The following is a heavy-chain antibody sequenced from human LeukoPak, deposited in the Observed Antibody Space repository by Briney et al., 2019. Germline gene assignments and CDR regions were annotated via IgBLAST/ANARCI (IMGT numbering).Heavy chain of an antibody. D-gene: IGHD3-10*01. V-gene: IGHV4-31*03. Sequence: PSQTLSLTCTVSGGSISSGGYYWSWIRQHPGKGLEWIGYIYYSGSTYYNPSLKSRVTVSVDTSKNQFSLKLSSVTAADTAVYYCARVGKARGYFDLWGRGTLVTASS. J-gene: IGHJ2*01. CDR1: GGSISSGGYY. CDR2: IYYSGST. CDR3: ARVGKARGYFDL.